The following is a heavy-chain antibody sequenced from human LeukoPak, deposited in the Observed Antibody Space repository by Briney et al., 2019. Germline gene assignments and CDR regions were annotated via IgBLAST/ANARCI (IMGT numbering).Heavy chain of an antibody. D-gene: IGHD3-3*01. CDR3: AKAPYDFWSGNYREL. Sequence: PGGSLRLSCAASGFPFSSFAMSWVRQAPGKGLEWVSGISGGGYTTSYADSVKGRFTISRDNSMDTLYLQMLSLRVDDTAVYFCAKAPYDFWSGNYRELWGQGTLVIVSS. V-gene: IGHV3-23*01. J-gene: IGHJ4*02. CDR2: ISGGGYTT. CDR1: GFPFSSFA.